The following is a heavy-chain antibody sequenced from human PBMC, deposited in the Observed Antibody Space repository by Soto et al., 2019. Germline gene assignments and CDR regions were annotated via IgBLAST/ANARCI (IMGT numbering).Heavy chain of an antibody. CDR3: ARRGLSSSSTFRYYYYGKDF. Sequence: ASVKGSCKASGYTFTIYYINWVRQATGQGLEWLGWMNPNSGNTDYAQKFQGRVTMTRNTSISTAYMELSSLRSEDTAVYYCARRGLSSSSTFRYYYYGKDFWGQGTTVTVSS. D-gene: IGHD6-6*01. CDR2: MNPNSGNT. CDR1: GYTFTIYY. J-gene: IGHJ6*02. V-gene: IGHV1-8*01.